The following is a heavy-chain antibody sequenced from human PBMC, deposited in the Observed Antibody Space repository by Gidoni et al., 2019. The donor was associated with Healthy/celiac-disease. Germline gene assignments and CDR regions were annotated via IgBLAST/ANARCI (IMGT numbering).Heavy chain of an antibody. CDR2: ISISSTYI. V-gene: IGHV3-21*01. CDR3: ARGLSGTYYFPYYFDY. CDR1: GFTFRSYS. Sequence: EVQLVESGGGLVKPGGSLRPSCAASGFTFRSYSMNWVRQAPGKGLEAVSSISISSTYISYADSVKGRFTISRDNAKNSLYLQMNRLRAADTAVYYCARGLSGTYYFPYYFDYWGQGTLVTVSS. J-gene: IGHJ4*02. D-gene: IGHD1-26*01.